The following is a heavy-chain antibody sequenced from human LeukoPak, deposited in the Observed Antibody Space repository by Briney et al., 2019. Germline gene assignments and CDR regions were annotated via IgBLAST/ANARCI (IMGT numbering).Heavy chain of an antibody. CDR2: IYYSGST. Sequence: SETLSLTCTVSGGSISSYYWSWIRQPPGKGLEWIGYIYYSGSTNYNPSLKSRVTISVDTSKNQFSLKLSSVTAADTAVYYCARCGSTSYYYYYGMDVWGQGTLVTVS. D-gene: IGHD2-2*01. V-gene: IGHV4-59*01. CDR1: GGSISSYY. CDR3: ARCGSTSYYYYYGMDV. J-gene: IGHJ6*02.